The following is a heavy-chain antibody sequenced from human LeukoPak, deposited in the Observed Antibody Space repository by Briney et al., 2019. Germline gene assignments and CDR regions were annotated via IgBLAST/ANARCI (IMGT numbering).Heavy chain of an antibody. Sequence: GASLRLSCAASGFTFSSYAMSWVRKAPGKGLEWVSTISGSGGSTYYADSVKGRFTISRDNSKNTLYLQMNSLTAEDTAVYYCAKGRDYYGSGLDYWGQGTLVTVSS. D-gene: IGHD3-10*01. CDR2: ISGSGGST. CDR1: GFTFSSYA. V-gene: IGHV3-23*01. CDR3: AKGRDYYGSGLDY. J-gene: IGHJ4*02.